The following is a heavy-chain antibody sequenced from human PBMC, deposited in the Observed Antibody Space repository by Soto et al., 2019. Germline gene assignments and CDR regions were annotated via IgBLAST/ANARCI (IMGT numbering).Heavy chain of an antibody. J-gene: IGHJ5*02. CDR1: GFTFSSYG. D-gene: IGHD3-9*01. V-gene: IGHV3-33*01. CDR3: ARGVDYDILTGYYKTDSIWFDP. Sequence: QVQLVESGGGVVQPGRSLRLSCAASGFTFSSYGMHWVRQAPGKGLEWVAVIWYDGSNKYYADSVKGRFTISRDNSKNTLYLQMNSLRAEDTAVYYCARGVDYDILTGYYKTDSIWFDPWGQGTLVTVSS. CDR2: IWYDGSNK.